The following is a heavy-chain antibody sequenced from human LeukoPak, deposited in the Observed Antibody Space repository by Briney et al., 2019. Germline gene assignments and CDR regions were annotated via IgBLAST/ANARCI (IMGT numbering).Heavy chain of an antibody. CDR2: IYHSGST. V-gene: IGHV4-30-2*01. J-gene: IGHJ3*02. D-gene: IGHD3-10*01. CDR3: ARDPIRGKDAFDI. Sequence: SETLSLTCTVSGGSISSGGYYWSWIRQPPGKGLEWIGYIYHSGSTYYNPSLKSRVTISVDRSKNQFSLKLSSVTAADTAVYYCARDPIRGKDAFDIWGQGTQVTVSS. CDR1: GGSISSGGYY.